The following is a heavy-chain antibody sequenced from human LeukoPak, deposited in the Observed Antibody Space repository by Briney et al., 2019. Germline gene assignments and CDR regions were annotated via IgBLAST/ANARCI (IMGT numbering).Heavy chain of an antibody. D-gene: IGHD3-3*01. CDR1: GFTFSSYT. V-gene: IGHV3-7*03. CDR2: IKLDGSEK. Sequence: GGSLRLSCAASGFTFSSYTMSLVRHAPGKGLEWVANIKLDGSEKNYVDSVKGRFTISRDNTKNSLYLQMNSLRAEDTAVFYCARDQYDTWSRRGNFDSWGQGTLVIVSS. CDR3: ARDQYDTWSRRGNFDS. J-gene: IGHJ4*02.